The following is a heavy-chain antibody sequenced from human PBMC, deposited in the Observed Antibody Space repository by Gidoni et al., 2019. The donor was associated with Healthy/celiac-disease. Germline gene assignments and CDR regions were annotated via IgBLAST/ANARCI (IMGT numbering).Heavy chain of an antibody. D-gene: IGHD2-15*01. CDR2: ISSSISYR. J-gene: IGHJ4*02. CDR1: GFTFSSYS. Sequence: EVQLVESGGGLVKPGVSLRLSCAASGFTFSSYSMNWVRQAPGKGLEWVSSISSSISYRYYADSVKGRCTISRDNAKNSLYLQMNSLRAEDTAVYYCARDLIGGGVGYWGQGTLVTVSS. CDR3: ARDLIGGGVGY. V-gene: IGHV3-21*01.